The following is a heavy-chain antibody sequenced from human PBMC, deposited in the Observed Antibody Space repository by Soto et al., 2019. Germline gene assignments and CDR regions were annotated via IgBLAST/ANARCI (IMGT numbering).Heavy chain of an antibody. V-gene: IGHV4-34*01. CDR2: INHRGST. CDR3: ARGSRVKIPAASGRDYFYHGLDV. Sequence: QVQLQQWGAGLLKPSETLSLTCAVYGGSFSGYYWSWIRQPPGKGLERIGEINHRGSTNYKPSLKRRVTISVDTSKNQFSLKLNSGTAADTAVYYCARGSRVKIPAASGRDYFYHGLDVWGQGTAVTVSS. D-gene: IGHD6-25*01. CDR1: GGSFSGYY. J-gene: IGHJ6*02.